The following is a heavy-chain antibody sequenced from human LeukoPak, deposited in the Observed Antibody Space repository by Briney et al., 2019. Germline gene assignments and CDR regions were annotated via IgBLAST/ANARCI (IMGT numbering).Heavy chain of an antibody. CDR1: GGSISSYY. D-gene: IGHD6-6*01. CDR3: AREGGVIAARRRFDY. Sequence: PSETLSLTCTVSGGSISSYYWSWIRQPAGKGLEWIGRIYTSGSTTYNPSLKSRVTMSVDTSKNQFSLKLSSVTAADTAVYYCAREGGVIAARRRFDYWGQGTLVTVSS. CDR2: IYTSGST. J-gene: IGHJ4*02. V-gene: IGHV4-4*07.